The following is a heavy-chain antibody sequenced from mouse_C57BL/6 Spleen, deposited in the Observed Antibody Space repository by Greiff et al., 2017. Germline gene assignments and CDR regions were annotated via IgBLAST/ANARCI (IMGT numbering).Heavy chain of an antibody. CDR1: GFTFTAYF. Sequence: EVRVVGPGGGLVHPGGSLSLPCAASGFTFTAYFMSWVRQPPGKALDWLGFISNKANGYKIEYSASVKGRFTISRDKAQSILYLQMNALRAEDSAAYDCERLYGYCVWYFDVWGTGTTVTASS. V-gene: IGHV7-3*01. J-gene: IGHJ1*03. CDR3: ERLYGYCVWYFDV. D-gene: IGHD2-2*01. CDR2: ISNKANGYKI.